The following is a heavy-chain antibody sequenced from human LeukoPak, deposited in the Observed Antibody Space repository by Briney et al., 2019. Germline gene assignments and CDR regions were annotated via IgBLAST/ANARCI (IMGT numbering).Heavy chain of an antibody. Sequence: SETLSLTCAVSGGSISSGGYSWSWIRQPPGTGLEWIGYIYHSGSTYYNPSLKSRVTISVDRSKNQFSLKLSSVTAADTATYFCARHGSYTSRLYYFDYWGQGTLVTVSS. CDR1: GGSISSGGYS. D-gene: IGHD5-12*01. CDR2: IYHSGST. CDR3: ARHGSYTSRLYYFDY. V-gene: IGHV4-30-2*01. J-gene: IGHJ4*02.